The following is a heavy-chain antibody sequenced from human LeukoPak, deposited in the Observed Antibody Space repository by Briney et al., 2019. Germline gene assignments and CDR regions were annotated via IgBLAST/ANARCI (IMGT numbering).Heavy chain of an antibody. Sequence: PSETLSLTCTVSGGSISSYYWSWIRQPPGKGLEWIGYIYYSGSTNYNPSLKSRVTISVDTPKNQFSLKLSSVTAADTAVYYCARTKREYSGYVFQFNWFDPWGQGTLVTVSS. CDR3: ARTKREYSGYVFQFNWFDP. CDR2: IYYSGST. D-gene: IGHD5-12*01. V-gene: IGHV4-59*01. J-gene: IGHJ5*02. CDR1: GGSISSYY.